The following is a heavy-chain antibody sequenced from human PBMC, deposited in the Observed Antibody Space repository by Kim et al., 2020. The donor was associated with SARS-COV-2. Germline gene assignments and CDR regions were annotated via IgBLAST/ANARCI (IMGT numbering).Heavy chain of an antibody. V-gene: IGHV1-2*02. J-gene: IGHJ6*02. Sequence: ASVKVSCKASGYTFTGYYMHWVRQAPGQGLEWMGWINPNSGGTNYAQKFQGRVTMTRDTSISTAYMELSRLRSDDTAVYYCARNPSSGSYWGDYYYGMDVWGQGTTVTVSS. D-gene: IGHD1-26*01. CDR1: GYTFTGYY. CDR2: INPNSGGT. CDR3: ARNPSSGSYWGDYYYGMDV.